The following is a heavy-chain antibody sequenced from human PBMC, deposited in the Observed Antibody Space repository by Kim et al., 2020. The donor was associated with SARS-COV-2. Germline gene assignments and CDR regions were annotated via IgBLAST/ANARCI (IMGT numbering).Heavy chain of an antibody. J-gene: IGHJ3*02. V-gene: IGHV4-39*01. CDR2: IYYSWST. CDR3: ARHVNKDDSLDAFDI. CDR1: GGSISSSSYY. Sequence: SETLSLTCTVSGGSISSSSYYWGWIRQPPGKGLEWIGSIYYSWSTYYNPSLKSRVTISVDTSKNQFSLKLSSVTAADTAVYYCARHVNKDDSLDAFDIWGQGTMVTVSS. D-gene: IGHD3-22*01.